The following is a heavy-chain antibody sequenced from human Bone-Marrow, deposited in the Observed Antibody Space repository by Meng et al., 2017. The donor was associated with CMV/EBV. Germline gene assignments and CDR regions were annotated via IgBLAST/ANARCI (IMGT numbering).Heavy chain of an antibody. V-gene: IGHV3-21*01. D-gene: IGHD6-13*01. CDR2: ISSSSSYK. CDR3: ASSGGSSWYVGTHYYYGMDA. CDR1: GFTFSSYS. Sequence: GESLKISCAASGFTFSSYSMNWVRQAPGKGLEWVSCISSSSSYKFYADSVKGRFTISRDNAKNSLYLQINRLRAEDTAVYYCASSGGSSWYVGTHYYYGMDAWGQGTTVTVSS. J-gene: IGHJ6*02.